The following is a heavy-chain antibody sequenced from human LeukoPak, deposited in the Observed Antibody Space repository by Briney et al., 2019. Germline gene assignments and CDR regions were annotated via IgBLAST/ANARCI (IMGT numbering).Heavy chain of an antibody. J-gene: IGHJ6*02. CDR2: ISTTGDRT. V-gene: IGHV3-23*01. D-gene: IGHD5-24*01. CDR3: AKILERELQYYYYGMDV. Sequence: GGSLRLSCAASGFTFNSYAMIWVRQATGKGLESISSISTTGDRTYYADSVKGRFAISRDNSKNTLYLQMNSLRAEDTAVYYCAKILERELQYYYYGMDVWGQGTSVTVSS. CDR1: GFTFNSYA.